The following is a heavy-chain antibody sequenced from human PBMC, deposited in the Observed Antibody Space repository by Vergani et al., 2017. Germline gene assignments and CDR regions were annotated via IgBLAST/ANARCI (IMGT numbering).Heavy chain of an antibody. V-gene: IGHV1-2*02. CDR2: INPNSGGT. CDR3: ARVGTSSNRDYFDY. Sequence: QVQLVQSGAEVKKPGASVKVSCKASGSTFTDSFMHWVRQAPGQGLEWMGWINPNSGGTNYAQKFQGRVTMTRDTSISTAYMELSNLRSDDTAVYYCARVGTSSNRDYFDYWGQGTLVTVSS. CDR1: GSTFTDSF. D-gene: IGHD2-2*01. J-gene: IGHJ4*02.